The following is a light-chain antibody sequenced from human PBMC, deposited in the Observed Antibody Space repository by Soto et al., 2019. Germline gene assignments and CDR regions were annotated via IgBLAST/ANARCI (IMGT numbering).Light chain of an antibody. V-gene: IGKV1-5*01. CDR2: DAS. CDR3: QQYNDNSF. J-gene: IGKJ2*01. Sequence: DIQMTQSPSTLSAYVGDRVTITCRASQNIDGWLAWYQQKPGKAPKLLIYDASSLETGVSSRFSGSGSGAEFTLTIRSLQPDDFATYYCQQYNDNSFFGQGTKLEIK. CDR1: QNIDGW.